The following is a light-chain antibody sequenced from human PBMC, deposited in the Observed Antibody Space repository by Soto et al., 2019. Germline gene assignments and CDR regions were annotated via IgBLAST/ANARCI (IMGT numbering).Light chain of an antibody. CDR1: SSDVGTYDF. Sequence: QSALTQPRSVSGSPGQSVTISCTGTSSDVGTYDFVSWYQQHPGKAPRLMIFDVSGRPSGGSDRYSVSKSGKTTSLTISGLLAEDEADYYCCLYSVTFYVFGTGTKVTVL. J-gene: IGLJ1*01. CDR2: DVS. V-gene: IGLV2-11*01. CDR3: CLYSVTFYV.